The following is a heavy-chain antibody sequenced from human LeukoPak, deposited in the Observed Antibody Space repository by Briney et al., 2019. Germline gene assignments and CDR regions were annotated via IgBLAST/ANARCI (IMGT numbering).Heavy chain of an antibody. CDR2: IIPILGIA. Sequence: SVKVCCKASGGTFSSYAISWVRQAPGQGLEWMGRIIPILGIANYAQKFQGRVTITADKSTSTAYMELSSLRSEDTAVYYCARGAWNTMVRGAYYFDYWGQGTLVTVSS. CDR1: GGTFSSYA. CDR3: ARGAWNTMVRGAYYFDY. J-gene: IGHJ4*02. V-gene: IGHV1-69*04. D-gene: IGHD3-10*01.